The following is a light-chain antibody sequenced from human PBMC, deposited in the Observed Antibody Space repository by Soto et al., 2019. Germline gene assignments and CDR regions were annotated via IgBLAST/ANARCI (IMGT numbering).Light chain of an antibody. CDR2: DVS. Sequence: QSALTQPASVSGSPGQSITISCTGTSSDVGGYNYVSWYHQHPGKAPKLMIYDVSNRPSGVSNRFSGSKSGNTASLTISGLQAEDESDYSCSSYTSSSTLYVFGTGTKLTVL. J-gene: IGLJ1*01. V-gene: IGLV2-14*01. CDR1: SSDVGGYNY. CDR3: SSYTSSSTLYV.